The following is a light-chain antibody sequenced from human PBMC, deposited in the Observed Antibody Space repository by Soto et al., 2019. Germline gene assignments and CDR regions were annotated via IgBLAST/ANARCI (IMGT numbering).Light chain of an antibody. CDR3: QSYDSNLSGWV. CDR1: SSNIGAGHD. CDR2: GNS. J-gene: IGLJ3*02. V-gene: IGLV1-40*01. Sequence: QSVLTQPPSVSGAPGQRVTISCTGRSSNIGAGHDVHWYQQLPGTAPKLLIYGNSNRPSGVPDRFSGSKSGTSASLAITGLQAEDEADYYCQSYDSNLSGWVFGGGTKLTVL.